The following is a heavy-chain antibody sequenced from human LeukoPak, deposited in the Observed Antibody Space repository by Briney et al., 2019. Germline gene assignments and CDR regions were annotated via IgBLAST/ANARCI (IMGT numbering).Heavy chain of an antibody. V-gene: IGHV3-23*01. CDR1: GFTFSNYA. Sequence: GGSLRLSCAASGFTFSNYALSWVRQAPGKGLEWVSDISGSGGSTYYADSVKGRFTISRDNSKNTLYLQMNSLRAEDTAVYYCARGRYSYPFDYWGQGTLVTVSS. J-gene: IGHJ4*02. D-gene: IGHD5-18*01. CDR3: ARGRYSYPFDY. CDR2: ISGSGGST.